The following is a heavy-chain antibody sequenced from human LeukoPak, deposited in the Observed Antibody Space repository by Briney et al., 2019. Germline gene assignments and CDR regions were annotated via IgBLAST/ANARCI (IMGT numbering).Heavy chain of an antibody. J-gene: IGHJ5*02. CDR1: GFTVSSNY. CDR2: IYSGGNT. V-gene: IGHV3-53*01. D-gene: IGHD2-15*01. Sequence: GGSLRLSCAASGFTVSSNYMSWVRQAPGKGLEWVSVIYSGGNTYYADSVKGRFTISRDNSKNTLYLQMNSLRAEDTAVYYCARGYCSGGSCYPAWFDPWGQGTLVTVSS. CDR3: ARGYCSGGSCYPAWFDP.